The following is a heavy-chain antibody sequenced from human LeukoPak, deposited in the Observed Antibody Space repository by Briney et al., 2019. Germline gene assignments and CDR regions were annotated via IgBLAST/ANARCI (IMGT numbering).Heavy chain of an antibody. J-gene: IGHJ4*02. D-gene: IGHD2-15*01. Sequence: GASVKVSCKASGYTFTSYGISWVRQAPGQGLEWMGWISAYNGNTNYAQKLQGRVTMTTDTSTSTAYMELRSLRSDDTAVYYCARDFGLAVAASPHFDYWGQGTLVTVSS. V-gene: IGHV1-18*01. CDR1: GYTFTSYG. CDR2: ISAYNGNT. CDR3: ARDFGLAVAASPHFDY.